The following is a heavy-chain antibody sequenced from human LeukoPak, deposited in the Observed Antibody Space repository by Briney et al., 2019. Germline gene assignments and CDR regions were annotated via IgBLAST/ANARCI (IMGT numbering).Heavy chain of an antibody. Sequence: PSETLSLTCTVSGGSISSYHWSWIRQPPGKGLERIGYIYYSGSTNYNPSLKSRVTISVDTSKNQFSLKLSSVTAADTAVYYCAREYYYDSSGYYSGAFDIWGQGTMVTVSS. D-gene: IGHD3-22*01. CDR1: GGSISSYH. J-gene: IGHJ3*02. V-gene: IGHV4-59*01. CDR2: IYYSGST. CDR3: AREYYYDSSGYYSGAFDI.